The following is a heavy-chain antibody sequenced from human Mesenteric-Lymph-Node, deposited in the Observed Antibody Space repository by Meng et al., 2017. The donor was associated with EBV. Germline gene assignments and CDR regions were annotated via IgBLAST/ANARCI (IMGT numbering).Heavy chain of an antibody. CDR2: FTPGDSNT. Sequence: EVQLVQSGPEVKKPGESLKISCELSEXPFXNYWIAWVRQVPGKGLEWMGIFTPGDSNTKYNPSFQGHVTISSERSISTAFLQWSSLKTSDSAMYYCARGGPGIMITVEGEIAAYFDFWGQGTLVTVSS. CDR1: EXPFXNYW. V-gene: IGHV5-51*01. D-gene: IGHD3-16*01. J-gene: IGHJ4*02. CDR3: ARGGPGIMITVEGEIAAYFDF.